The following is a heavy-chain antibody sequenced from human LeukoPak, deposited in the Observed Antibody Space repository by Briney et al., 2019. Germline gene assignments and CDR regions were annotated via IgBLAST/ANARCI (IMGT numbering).Heavy chain of an antibody. D-gene: IGHD6-13*01. J-gene: IGHJ4*02. CDR3: AKDRRSSSWWNIFDY. V-gene: IGHV1-69*06. CDR1: GGTFSSYA. CDR2: IIPIFGTA. Sequence: SVKVSCKASGGTFSSYAISWVRQAPGQGLEWMGGIIPIFGTANYAQKFQGRVTITADKSTSTAYMELSSLRSEDTAVYYCAKDRRSSSWWNIFDYWGQGTLVTVSS.